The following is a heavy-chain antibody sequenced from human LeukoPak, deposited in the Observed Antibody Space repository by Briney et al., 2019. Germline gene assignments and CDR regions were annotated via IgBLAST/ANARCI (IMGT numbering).Heavy chain of an antibody. J-gene: IGHJ4*02. D-gene: IGHD5-12*01. Sequence: SVKVSCKASGGTFSSYAISWVRQAPGQGLGWMGGIIPIFGTANYAQKFQGRVTITADESTSTAYMELSSLRSEDTAVYYCARGVVVATIKTYFDYWGQGTLVTVSS. CDR2: IIPIFGTA. CDR1: GGTFSSYA. V-gene: IGHV1-69*01. CDR3: ARGVVVATIKTYFDY.